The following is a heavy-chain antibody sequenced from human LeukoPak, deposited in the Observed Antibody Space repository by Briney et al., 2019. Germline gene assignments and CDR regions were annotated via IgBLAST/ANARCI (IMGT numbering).Heavy chain of an antibody. V-gene: IGHV4-39*01. CDR1: GGSISSSSYY. CDR3: ARVGYGSGSYYLDY. D-gene: IGHD3-10*01. Sequence: PSETLSLTCTVPGGSISSSSYYWGWIRQPPGKGLEWIGSIYYSGSTYYNPSLKSRVTISVDTSKNQFSLKLSSVTAADTAVYYCARVGYGSGSYYLDYWGQGTLVTVSS. J-gene: IGHJ4*02. CDR2: IYYSGST.